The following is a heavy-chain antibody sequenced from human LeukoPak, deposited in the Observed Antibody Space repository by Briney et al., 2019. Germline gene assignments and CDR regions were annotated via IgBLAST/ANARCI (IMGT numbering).Heavy chain of an antibody. V-gene: IGHV3-73*01. Sequence: GGSLRLSCAASGFTFSGSAMHWVRQASGKGLEWVGRIRSKANSYATAYAASVKGRSTISRDDSKNTAYLQMNSLKTEDTAVYYCTRSGSGNDYWGQGTLVTVSS. CDR2: IRSKANSYAT. CDR3: TRSGSGNDY. J-gene: IGHJ4*02. D-gene: IGHD3-10*01. CDR1: GFTFSGSA.